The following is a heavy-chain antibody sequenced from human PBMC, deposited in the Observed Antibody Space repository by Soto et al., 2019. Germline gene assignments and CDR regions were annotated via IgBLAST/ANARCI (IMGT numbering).Heavy chain of an antibody. CDR1: GYTFTSYD. V-gene: IGHV1-8*01. J-gene: IGHJ6*03. CDR3: AATGEDYYYYYYMDV. Sequence: QVQLVQSGAEVKKPGASVKVSCKASGYTFTSYDINWVRQATGQGLEWMGWMNPNSGNTGYAQKFQGRVTMTRNTSISTAYMELSNLRSEDTAVYYCAATGEDYYYYYYMDVWGKGTTVTVSS. CDR2: MNPNSGNT.